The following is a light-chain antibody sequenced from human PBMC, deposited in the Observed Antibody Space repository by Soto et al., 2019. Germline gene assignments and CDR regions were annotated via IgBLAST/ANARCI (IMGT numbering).Light chain of an antibody. Sequence: EIVLTQTAGTLSVAPGERATLSCRSSQSVISTYLAWYQQKPGQAPTLLIYGASSRATGIPDRFSGSGSGTDFTLTISRLEPEDFAVYYCQQYGSSPITFGQGTRLEIK. CDR3: QQYGSSPIT. J-gene: IGKJ5*01. CDR1: QSVISTY. V-gene: IGKV3-20*01. CDR2: GAS.